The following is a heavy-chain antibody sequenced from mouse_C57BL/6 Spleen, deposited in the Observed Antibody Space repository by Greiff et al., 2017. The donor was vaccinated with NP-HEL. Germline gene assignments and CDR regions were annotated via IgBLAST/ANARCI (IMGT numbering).Heavy chain of an antibody. V-gene: IGHV5-9-1*02. CDR1: GFTFSSYA. Sequence: EVKLVESGEGLVKPGGSLKLSCAASGFTFSSYAMSWVRQTPEKRLEWVAYISSGGDYIYYADTVKGRFTISRDNARNTLYLQMSSLKSEDTAMYYCTRDGGQPYAMVYWGQGTSVTVSS. D-gene: IGHD2-3*01. CDR2: ISSGGDYI. CDR3: TRDGGQPYAMVY. J-gene: IGHJ4*01.